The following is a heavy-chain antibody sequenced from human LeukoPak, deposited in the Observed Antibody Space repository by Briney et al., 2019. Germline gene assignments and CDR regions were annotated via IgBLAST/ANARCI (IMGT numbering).Heavy chain of an antibody. CDR2: ISWNSGNT. CDR1: GFTFDGYA. V-gene: IGHV3-9*01. D-gene: IGHD6-6*01. CDR3: AKSGTYSSSSGYIDS. J-gene: IGHJ4*02. Sequence: QSGGSLRLSCAASGFTFDGYAMHWVRQAPGKGLEWVSSISWNSGNTDYAASVKGRFTISRDNAKKSLHLQMNSLRAEDTALCYCAKSGTYSSSSGYIDSWGQGTLVTVSS.